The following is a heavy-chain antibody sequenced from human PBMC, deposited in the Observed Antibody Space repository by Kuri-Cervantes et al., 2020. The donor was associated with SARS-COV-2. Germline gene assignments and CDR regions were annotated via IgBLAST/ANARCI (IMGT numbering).Heavy chain of an antibody. J-gene: IGHJ4*02. CDR1: GFTFSSYA. D-gene: IGHD3-22*01. CDR2: ISYDGSNK. CDR3: ARDADDSSGYDYFDY. V-gene: IGHV3-30*04. Sequence: GESLKISCAASGFTFSSYAMHWVRQAPGKGLEWVAVISYDGSNKYYADSVKGRFTISRDNSKNTLYLQMNSLRAEDTAVYYCARDADDSSGYDYFDYWGQGTLVTLL.